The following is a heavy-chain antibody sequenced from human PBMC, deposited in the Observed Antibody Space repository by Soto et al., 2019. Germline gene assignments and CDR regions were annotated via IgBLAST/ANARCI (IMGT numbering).Heavy chain of an antibody. CDR2: IWAHGTEQ. CDR3: GKDIRSGSIDY. V-gene: IGHV3-33*06. CDR1: GYSITNHG. D-gene: IGHD1-1*01. Sequence: QVRLAQSGGGVVQTGRSLTLSCAASGYSITNHGMHWVRQAPGKGLEWVALIWAHGTEQYYADSVKGRFTVSRDTSTNTVYLQVNSLRAEDTARYYCGKDIRSGSIDYWGQGTLVTVSS. J-gene: IGHJ4*02.